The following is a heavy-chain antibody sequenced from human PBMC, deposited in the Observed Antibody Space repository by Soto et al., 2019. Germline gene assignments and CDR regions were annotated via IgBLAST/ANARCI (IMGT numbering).Heavy chain of an antibody. Sequence: SETLSLTCAVYGGSFSGYYWSWIRQPPGKGLEWIGEINHSGSTNYNPSLKSRVTISVDTSKNQFSLKLSSVTAADTAVYYCARKPPALYSYGGFDYWGQGTLVTVSS. D-gene: IGHD5-18*01. CDR2: INHSGST. CDR3: ARKPPALYSYGGFDY. CDR1: GGSFSGYY. J-gene: IGHJ4*02. V-gene: IGHV4-34*01.